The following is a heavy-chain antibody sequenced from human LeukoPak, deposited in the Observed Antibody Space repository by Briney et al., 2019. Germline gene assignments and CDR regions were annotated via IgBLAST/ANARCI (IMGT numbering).Heavy chain of an antibody. V-gene: IGHV3-30*02. CDR2: IRYDGSNK. J-gene: IGHJ3*02. CDR3: AIPYDSSGYYYGDAFDI. Sequence: EESLRLSCAASGFTFSSYGMHWVRQAPGKGLEWVAFIRYDGSNKYYADSVKGRFTISRDNSKNTLYLQMNSLRAEDTAVYYCAIPYDSSGYYYGDAFDIWGQGTMVTVSS. CDR1: GFTFSSYG. D-gene: IGHD3-22*01.